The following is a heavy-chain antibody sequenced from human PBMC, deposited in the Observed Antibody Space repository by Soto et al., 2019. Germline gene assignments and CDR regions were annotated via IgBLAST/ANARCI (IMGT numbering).Heavy chain of an antibody. V-gene: IGHV4-59*08. Sequence: SETLSLTCTVSGGSISNYYWTWIRQPPGKGLEWIGYIYYSGSTNYNPSLKSRVTISVDTSKNQFSLNLRSVTAADTAVYYCASMGYHYGSGSYPLDYWGQGTLVTVSS. J-gene: IGHJ4*02. CDR1: GGSISNYY. CDR2: IYYSGST. D-gene: IGHD3-10*01. CDR3: ASMGYHYGSGSYPLDY.